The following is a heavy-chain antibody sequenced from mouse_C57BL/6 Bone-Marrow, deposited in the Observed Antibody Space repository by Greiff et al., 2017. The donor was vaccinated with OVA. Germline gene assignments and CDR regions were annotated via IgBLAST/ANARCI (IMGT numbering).Heavy chain of an antibody. CDR3: ARSGSNYDYAMDY. V-gene: IGHV1-53*01. D-gene: IGHD2-5*01. CDR1: GYTFTSYW. J-gene: IGHJ4*01. Sequence: QVQLQQPGTELVKPGASVKLSCKASGYTFTSYWMHWVKQRPGQGLEWIGNINPSNGGTNYNEKFKSKATLTVEKSSSTAYMQLSSLTSEDSAVYYCARSGSNYDYAMDYWGQGTSVTVSS. CDR2: INPSNGGT.